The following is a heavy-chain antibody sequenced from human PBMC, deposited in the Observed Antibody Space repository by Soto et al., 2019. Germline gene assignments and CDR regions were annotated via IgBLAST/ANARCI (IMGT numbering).Heavy chain of an antibody. J-gene: IGHJ5*02. CDR3: AKEKDYDFTWGSDRYTSHH. CDR1: GFTFSSYA. Sequence: GGSLRLSCAASGFTFSSYAMHWVRQAPGKGLEWVAVISYDGSNKYYADSVKGRFTISRDNSRSTVYLEMHSLRAEDSAIYYCAKEKDYDFTWGSDRYTSHHWGRGTLVTVSS. CDR2: ISYDGSNK. V-gene: IGHV3-30-3*01. D-gene: IGHD3-16*02.